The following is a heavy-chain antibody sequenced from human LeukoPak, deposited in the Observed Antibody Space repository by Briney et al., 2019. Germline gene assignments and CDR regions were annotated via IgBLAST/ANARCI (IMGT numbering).Heavy chain of an antibody. CDR1: GFTFSDYA. Sequence: GGSLRLSCAVSGFTFSDYAMSWVRQAPGKGLEWVSAISGSGGSTYYADSVKGRFTISRDNSKNTLYLQMNSLRAEDTAVYYCAKQSPVVPGPLDVWGQGTTVTVSS. V-gene: IGHV3-23*01. J-gene: IGHJ6*02. CDR2: ISGSGGST. D-gene: IGHD2-2*01. CDR3: AKQSPVVPGPLDV.